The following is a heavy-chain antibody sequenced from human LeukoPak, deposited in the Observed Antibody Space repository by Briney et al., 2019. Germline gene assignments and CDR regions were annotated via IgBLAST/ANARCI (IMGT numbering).Heavy chain of an antibody. CDR1: GYTFTSYD. CDR3: AREGVYCTNGVCYTDFDY. CDR2: MNPNSGNT. D-gene: IGHD2-8*01. J-gene: IGHJ4*02. Sequence: ASVKVSCKASGYTFTSYDINWVRQATGQGLEWMGWMNPNSGNTGYAQKFQGRVTMTRNTSISTAYMELSSLRSEDTAVYYCAREGVYCTNGVCYTDFDYWGQGTLVTVSS. V-gene: IGHV1-8*01.